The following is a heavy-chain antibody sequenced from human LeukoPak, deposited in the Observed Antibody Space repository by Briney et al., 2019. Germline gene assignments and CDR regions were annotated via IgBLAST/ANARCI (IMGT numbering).Heavy chain of an antibody. Sequence: SETLSLTCTVSGGSISSYYWSWIRQPPGKGLEWIGYIYYSGSTNYNPPLKSRVTISVDTSKNQFSLKLSSVTAADAAVYYCARDDVTMVRGVIHGGIDYWGQGTLVTVSS. CDR2: IYYSGST. CDR1: GGSISSYY. J-gene: IGHJ4*02. CDR3: ARDDVTMVRGVIHGGIDY. D-gene: IGHD3-10*01. V-gene: IGHV4-59*12.